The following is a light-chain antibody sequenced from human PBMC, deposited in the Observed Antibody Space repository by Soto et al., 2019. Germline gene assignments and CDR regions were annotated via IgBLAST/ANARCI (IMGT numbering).Light chain of an antibody. Sequence: ELVMTQSPATLSVSPGERVTLSCRASQSVSSSYLAWYQQKPGQAPRLLIYGASSRATGIPDRFSGSGSGTDFTLTISRLEPEDFAVYYCQQYGSSPRTFGQGTKV. CDR2: GAS. CDR1: QSVSSSY. J-gene: IGKJ1*01. CDR3: QQYGSSPRT. V-gene: IGKV3-20*01.